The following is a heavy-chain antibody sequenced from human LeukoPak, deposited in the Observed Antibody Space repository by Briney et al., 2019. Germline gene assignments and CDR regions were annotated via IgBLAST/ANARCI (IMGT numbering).Heavy chain of an antibody. CDR3: ARGTYGYYMDV. Sequence: SETLSLTCSGSNYSISNSLYWGWLRQPPGKGLEWIGGIYRSGSTFYNPSLKSRVTISLDTSKNQFSLRLSSVTAADTAVYFCARGTYGYYMDVWGKGTTVTVSS. CDR2: IYRSGST. D-gene: IGHD4-17*01. J-gene: IGHJ6*03. CDR1: NYSISNSLY. V-gene: IGHV4-38-2*02.